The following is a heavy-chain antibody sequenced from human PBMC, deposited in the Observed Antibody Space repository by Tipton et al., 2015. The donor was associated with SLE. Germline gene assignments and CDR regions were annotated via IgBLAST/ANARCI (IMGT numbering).Heavy chain of an antibody. CDR3: ARDLNWDDVGNWFDP. CDR2: IYTSGST. Sequence: TLSLTCTVSGGSISSGSYYWSWIRQPAGKGLEWIGHIYTSGSTNYNPSLRSRVTISVDTSKNQFSLNLRSVTAADTAVYYCARDLNWDDVGNWFDPWGQGTLVTVSS. D-gene: IGHD1-1*01. V-gene: IGHV4-61*09. CDR1: GGSISSGSYY. J-gene: IGHJ5*02.